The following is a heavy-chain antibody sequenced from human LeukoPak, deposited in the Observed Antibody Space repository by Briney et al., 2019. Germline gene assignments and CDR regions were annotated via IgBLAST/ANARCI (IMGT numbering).Heavy chain of an antibody. Sequence: GGSLRLSCAASGFTFDDYGMSWVRQAPGKGLEWVGRIKSKTDGGTTDYAAPVKGRFTISRDDSKNTLYLQMNSLKTEDTAVCYCTTDPLCSSTSCYLFSYWGQGTLVTVSS. V-gene: IGHV3-15*01. CDR3: TTDPLCSSTSCYLFSY. CDR1: GFTFDDYG. CDR2: IKSKTDGGTT. D-gene: IGHD2-2*01. J-gene: IGHJ4*02.